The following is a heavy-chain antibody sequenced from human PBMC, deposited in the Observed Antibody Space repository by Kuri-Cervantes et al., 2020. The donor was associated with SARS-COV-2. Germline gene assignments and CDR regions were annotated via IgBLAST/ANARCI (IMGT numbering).Heavy chain of an antibody. D-gene: IGHD2-2*01. J-gene: IGHJ3*02. CDR3: ARGSGVPAAGLDI. CDR1: GYTFTGYY. CDR2: INPSGGST. V-gene: IGHV1-46*01. Sequence: ASVKVSCKASGYTFTGYYMHWVRQAPGQGLEWMGWINPSGGSTSYAQKFQGRVTMTRDTSTSTVYMELSSLRSEDTAVYYCARGSGVPAAGLDIWGQGTMVTVSS.